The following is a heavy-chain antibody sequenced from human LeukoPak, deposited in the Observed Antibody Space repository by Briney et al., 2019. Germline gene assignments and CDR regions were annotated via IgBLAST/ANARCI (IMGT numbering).Heavy chain of an antibody. CDR1: GFTFSSYA. CDR2: ISGSGANT. Sequence: GGSLRLSCAASGFTFSSYAMSWVRQAPGKGLEWVSVISGSGANTYYADSVKGRFTISRDNSKNTLYLQMNSLRAEDTAVYYCKGSVVVAAYAFDIWGQGTMVTVSS. CDR3: KGSVVVAAYAFDI. D-gene: IGHD2-15*01. J-gene: IGHJ3*02. V-gene: IGHV3-23*01.